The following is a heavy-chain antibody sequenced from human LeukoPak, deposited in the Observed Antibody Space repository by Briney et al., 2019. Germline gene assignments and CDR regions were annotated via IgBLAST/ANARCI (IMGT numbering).Heavy chain of an antibody. V-gene: IGHV3-23*01. J-gene: IGHJ4*02. Sequence: PGGSLRLSCAASGFTFSSYAMSWVRQAPGKGLEWVSAISGSGGSTYYADSVKGRFTISRDNSKSTLYLQMNSLRAEDTAVYYCAKMDYYDSSGYYGNDYWGQGTLVTVSS. D-gene: IGHD3-22*01. CDR3: AKMDYYDSSGYYGNDY. CDR2: ISGSGGST. CDR1: GFTFSSYA.